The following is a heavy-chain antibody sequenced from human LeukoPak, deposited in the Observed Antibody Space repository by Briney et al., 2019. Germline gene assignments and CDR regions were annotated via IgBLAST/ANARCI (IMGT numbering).Heavy chain of an antibody. Sequence: GGSLRLSCAASGFTVSSNYMSWVRQAPGKGLEWVSVIYSGGSTYYADSVKGRFTISRDNSKNTLYLQMSSLRAEDTAVYYCARARTVWSDYEYYFDYWGQGTLVTVSS. V-gene: IGHV3-53*05. J-gene: IGHJ4*02. CDR3: ARARTVWSDYEYYFDY. D-gene: IGHD3-3*01. CDR2: IYSGGST. CDR1: GFTVSSNY.